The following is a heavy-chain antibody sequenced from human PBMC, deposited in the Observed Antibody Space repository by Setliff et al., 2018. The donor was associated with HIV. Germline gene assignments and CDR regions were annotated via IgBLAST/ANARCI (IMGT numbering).Heavy chain of an antibody. Sequence: PSETLSLTCAVYGGSFSSYFWNWIRQPPGKGLEWIGEINHSGSTNYNPSLKSRLTISVDTSKNQFSLKLTSVTAADTAVYYCARARYIVIRGDAGMDVWGPGTTVTVS. CDR3: ARARYIVIRGDAGMDV. V-gene: IGHV4-34*01. CDR1: GGSFSSYF. CDR2: INHSGST. D-gene: IGHD3-10*01. J-gene: IGHJ6*02.